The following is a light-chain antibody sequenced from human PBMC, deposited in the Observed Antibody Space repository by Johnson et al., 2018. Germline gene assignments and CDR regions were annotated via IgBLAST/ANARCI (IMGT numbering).Light chain of an antibody. CDR3: GTWDSSLIAGNV. CDR1: SSNIGNNY. Sequence: QSVLTQPPSVSAAPGQKVTISCSGSSSNIGNNYVSWYQQLPVTAPKLLIYENNKRPSGIPDLFSGSKSGPSATLGIPGLQPGDEADYYCGTWDSSLIAGNVFGTGTKVTVL. J-gene: IGLJ1*01. V-gene: IGLV1-51*02. CDR2: ENN.